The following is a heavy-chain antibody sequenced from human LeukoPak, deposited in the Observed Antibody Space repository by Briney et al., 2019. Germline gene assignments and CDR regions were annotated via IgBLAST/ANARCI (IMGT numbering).Heavy chain of an antibody. Sequence: SQTLSLTCAVSGGSISSGEYYWSWIRQPPGKGLEWIGYIYYSVSTYYNPSLKSRLTISVDTSNSQFSLRLASVTAADTAVYYCARDKVGATNWLHPWGQGTLVTVSS. CDR2: IYYSVST. D-gene: IGHD1-26*01. J-gene: IGHJ5*02. V-gene: IGHV4-30-4*01. CDR1: GGSISSGEYY. CDR3: ARDKVGATNWLHP.